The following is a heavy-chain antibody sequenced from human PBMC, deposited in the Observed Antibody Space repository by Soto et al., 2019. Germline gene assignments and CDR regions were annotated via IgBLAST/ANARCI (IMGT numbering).Heavy chain of an antibody. J-gene: IGHJ4*02. Sequence: PGESLKISCKGSGYSFTSYWIGWVRQMPEKGLEWMGIIYPGDSDTRYSPSFQGQVTISADKSISTAYLQWSSLKASDTAMYYCARLLWSGYSMRYFDYWGQGTLVTVSS. V-gene: IGHV5-51*01. CDR1: GYSFTSYW. CDR3: ARLLWSGYSMRYFDY. D-gene: IGHD3-3*01. CDR2: IYPGDSDT.